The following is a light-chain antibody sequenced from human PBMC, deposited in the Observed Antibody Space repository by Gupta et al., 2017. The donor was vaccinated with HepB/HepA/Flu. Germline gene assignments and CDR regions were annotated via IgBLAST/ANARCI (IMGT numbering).Light chain of an antibody. J-gene: IGKJ4*01. CDR1: QDISSY. V-gene: IGKV1-12*01. Sequence: DLQMTQSPSSVCASVGDRVTVTCRARQDISSYLAWFQQKPGKAPKLLIYAASSLQIGVPSRCSGSGSGKDCTLTISSLQTEDFATYYCQQAKSVPRTLGGGTKVEIK. CDR2: AAS. CDR3: QQAKSVPRT.